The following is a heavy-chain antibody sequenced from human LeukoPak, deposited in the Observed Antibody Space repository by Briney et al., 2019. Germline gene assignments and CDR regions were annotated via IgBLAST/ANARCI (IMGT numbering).Heavy chain of an antibody. D-gene: IGHD1-26*01. Sequence: GGCLRLSCAASGFTFSSYSMNWVRQAPGKGLEWVSYISSSSSTIYYAGSVKGRFTISRDNAKNSLFLQTNSLRAEDTAVYYCARSRGSSGSYPFDYWGQGTLVTVSS. CDR3: ARSRGSSGSYPFDY. V-gene: IGHV3-48*01. CDR2: ISSSSSTI. CDR1: GFTFSSYS. J-gene: IGHJ4*02.